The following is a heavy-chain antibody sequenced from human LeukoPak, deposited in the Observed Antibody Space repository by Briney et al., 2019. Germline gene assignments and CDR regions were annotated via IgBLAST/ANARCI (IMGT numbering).Heavy chain of an antibody. Sequence: SVKVSCKASGGSFSSYAISWLRQAPGQGLEWMGRIIPVFGTANYAQKFQERVTITADIVSNTAYLEVTSLTSDDTAVYFCAKQGAARQDYYMDVWGNGTTVTVSS. D-gene: IGHD5-18*01. V-gene: IGHV1-69*06. CDR3: AKQGAARQDYYMDV. J-gene: IGHJ6*03. CDR1: GGSFSSYA. CDR2: IIPVFGTA.